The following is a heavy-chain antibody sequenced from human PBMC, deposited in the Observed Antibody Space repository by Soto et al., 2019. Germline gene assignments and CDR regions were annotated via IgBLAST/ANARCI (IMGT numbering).Heavy chain of an antibody. CDR1: GFTFSSYA. CDR2: ISGSGGST. CDR3: AKDLGILTGYYRGPHFDY. D-gene: IGHD3-9*01. Sequence: PGGSLRLSCAASGFTFSSYAMSWFRQAPGKGLEWVSAISGSGGSTYYADSVKGRFTISRDNSKNTLYLQMNSLRAEDTAVYYCAKDLGILTGYYRGPHFDYWGQGTLVTVSS. V-gene: IGHV3-23*01. J-gene: IGHJ4*02.